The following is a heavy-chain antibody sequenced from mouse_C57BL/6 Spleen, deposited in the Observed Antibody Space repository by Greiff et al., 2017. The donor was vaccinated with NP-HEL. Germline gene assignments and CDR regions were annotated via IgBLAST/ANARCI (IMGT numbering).Heavy chain of an antibody. CDR2: IDPENGDT. D-gene: IGHD2-1*01. Sequence: EVQLQQSGAELVRPGASVKLSCTASGFNIKDDYMHWVKQRPEQGLEWIGWIDPENGDTEYASKFQGKATITADTSSNTAYLQLSSLTSEDTAVYYCTTLYHGYFDDWGQGTTLTVSS. CDR3: TTLYHGYFDD. CDR1: GFNIKDDY. V-gene: IGHV14-4*01. J-gene: IGHJ2*01.